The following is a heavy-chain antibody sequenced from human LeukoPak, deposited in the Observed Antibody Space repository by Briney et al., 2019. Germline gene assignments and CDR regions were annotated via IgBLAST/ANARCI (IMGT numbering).Heavy chain of an antibody. CDR3: ARTSITMVRGVIFPYSFDY. D-gene: IGHD3-10*01. Sequence: EASVKVSCKASGYTFTSSTFSWVRQAPGQGLEWMGWISAYNGDTHFAQKLQGRVTMTTDTSTSTAYMELRGLRSDDTAVYYCARTSITMVRGVIFPYSFDYWGQGTLVTVSS. J-gene: IGHJ4*02. V-gene: IGHV1-18*01. CDR1: GYTFTSST. CDR2: ISAYNGDT.